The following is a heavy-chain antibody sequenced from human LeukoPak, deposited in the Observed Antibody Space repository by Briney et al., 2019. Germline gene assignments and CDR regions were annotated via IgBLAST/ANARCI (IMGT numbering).Heavy chain of an antibody. CDR3: ASDSYSSGWYFDY. Sequence: GGSLRLSWAASGFTFSDYYMSWIRQAPGKGLELVSYISSSGSTIYYADSVKGRFTISRDNAKNSLYLQMNSLRAEDTAVYYCASDSYSSGWYFDYWGQGTLVTVSS. CDR2: ISSSGSTI. J-gene: IGHJ4*02. V-gene: IGHV3-11*01. CDR1: GFTFSDYY. D-gene: IGHD6-19*01.